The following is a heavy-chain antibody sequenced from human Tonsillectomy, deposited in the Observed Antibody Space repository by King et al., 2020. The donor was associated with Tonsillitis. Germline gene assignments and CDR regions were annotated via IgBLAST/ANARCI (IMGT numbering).Heavy chain of an antibody. CDR1: GFTFSNFA. Sequence: VQLVESGGCLVQPGGSLRLSCAVSGFTFSNFAMSWVRQAPGKGLEWVSVISGSGGSTYYADSVKGRFTISRDNSKNTLYLQMNSLRAEDTAVYYCAKLAGTTSLYYFDYWGQGTLVTVSS. D-gene: IGHD1-1*01. CDR2: ISGSGGST. CDR3: AKLAGTTSLYYFDY. V-gene: IGHV3-23*04. J-gene: IGHJ4*02.